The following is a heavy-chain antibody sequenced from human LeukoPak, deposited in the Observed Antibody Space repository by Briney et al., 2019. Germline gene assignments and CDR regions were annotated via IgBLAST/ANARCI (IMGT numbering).Heavy chain of an antibody. V-gene: IGHV3-74*01. CDR2: INSDGSST. Sequence: GGSLRLSCAASGFTFSSYWMHWVRQAPGKGLVWVSRINSDGSSTSYADSVKGRFTISRDNAKNTLYLQMTSLRAEDTAVYYCARSGNNYGNYYCDYWGQGTLVTVSS. CDR1: GFTFSSYW. D-gene: IGHD5-18*01. CDR3: ARSGNNYGNYYCDY. J-gene: IGHJ4*02.